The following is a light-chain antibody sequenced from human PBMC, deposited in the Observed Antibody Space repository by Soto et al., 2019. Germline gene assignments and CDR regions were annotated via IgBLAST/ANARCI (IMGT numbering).Light chain of an antibody. V-gene: IGKV3-15*01. Sequence: EIVMTQSPATLSVSPGERATLSCRASQSVSSNLAWYQQKPGQAPRLLIYGASTRATGIPSRFSGSGSGTEFTLTISSLQSEDFAVDYCQQYNNRPVTFGQGTKLEIK. CDR1: QSVSSN. J-gene: IGKJ2*01. CDR3: QQYNNRPVT. CDR2: GAS.